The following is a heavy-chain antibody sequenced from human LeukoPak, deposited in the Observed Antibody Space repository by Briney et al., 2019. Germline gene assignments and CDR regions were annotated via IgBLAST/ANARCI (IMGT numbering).Heavy chain of an antibody. CDR2: FDPEDGET. CDR3: ARDSSGYPDY. CDR1: GYTLTELS. D-gene: IGHD6-19*01. J-gene: IGHJ4*02. Sequence: GASVKVSCKVSGYTLTELSMHWVRQAPGKGLEWMGGFDPEDGETIYAQKLQGRVTMTTDTSTSTAYMELRSLRSDDTAVYYCARDSSGYPDYWGQGTLVTVSS. V-gene: IGHV1-24*01.